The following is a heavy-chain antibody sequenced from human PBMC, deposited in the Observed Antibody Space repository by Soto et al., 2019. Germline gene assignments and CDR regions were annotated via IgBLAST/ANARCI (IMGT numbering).Heavy chain of an antibody. J-gene: IGHJ3*01. CDR1: GFTFSSYG. V-gene: IGHV3-30*03. CDR2: ISYDGSNK. CDR3: AREIQVAAADPSAFDF. Sequence: GGSLRLSCAASGFTFSSYGMHWVRQAPGKGLEWVAVISYDGSNKYYADSVKGRFTISRDNSKNTLYLQMNSLRAEDTAVYYCAREIQVAAADPSAFDFWGQGTMVTVSS. D-gene: IGHD6-13*01.